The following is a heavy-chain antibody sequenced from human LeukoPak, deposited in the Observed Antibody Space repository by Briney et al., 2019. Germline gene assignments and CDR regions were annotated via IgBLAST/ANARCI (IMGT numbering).Heavy chain of an antibody. V-gene: IGHV3-23*01. J-gene: IGHJ4*02. CDR1: GLTFSIYA. CDR2: ISNSGDST. CDR3: ARDYGDHHFDY. Sequence: GGSLRLSCAASGLTFSIYAMSWVRQAPGKGLEWVSAISNSGDSTYHADSVKGRFIISRDNSKNTLYLQMNSLRAEDTAVYYCARDYGDHHFDYWGQGTLVTVSS. D-gene: IGHD4-17*01.